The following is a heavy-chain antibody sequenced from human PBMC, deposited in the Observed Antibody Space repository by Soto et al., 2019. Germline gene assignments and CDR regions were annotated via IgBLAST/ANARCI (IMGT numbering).Heavy chain of an antibody. CDR3: AGGGRFGELLYYTHVSYYGMDV. CDR2: INHSGST. J-gene: IGHJ6*02. CDR1: GGSFSGYY. V-gene: IGHV4-34*01. D-gene: IGHD3-10*01. Sequence: SETLSLTCAVYGGSFSGYYWSWIRQPPGKGLEWIGEINHSGSTNYNPSLKSRVTISVDTSKNQFSLKLSSVTAADTAVYYCAGGGRFGELLYYTHVSYYGMDVWGQGTTVTVSS.